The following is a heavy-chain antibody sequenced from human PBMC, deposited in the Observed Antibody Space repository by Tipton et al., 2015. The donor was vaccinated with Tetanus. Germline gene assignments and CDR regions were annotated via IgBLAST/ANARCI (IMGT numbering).Heavy chain of an antibody. CDR1: GYIFNNYW. D-gene: IGHD2-8*01. V-gene: IGHV5-51*01. CDR2: IYPGDSDT. J-gene: IGHJ4*02. Sequence: QLVQSGGEVEKPGESLKISCKGSGYIFNNYWIGWVRQKPGKGLEWMGIIYPGDSDTRYSPSFQGQVTISVDKSINTAYLQWSSLKASDTSMFYCARAHCTDGVCNFDFWGQGAPVTVAS. CDR3: ARAHCTDGVCNFDF.